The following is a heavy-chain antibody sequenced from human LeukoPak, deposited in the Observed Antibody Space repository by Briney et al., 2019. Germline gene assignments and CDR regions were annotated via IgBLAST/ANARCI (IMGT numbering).Heavy chain of an antibody. CDR2: IKSKTDGGTT. D-gene: IGHD5-18*01. CDR1: GFTFSNAW. Sequence: KPGGSLRLSCAASGFTFSNAWMSWVRQATGKGLEWVGRIKSKTDGGTTDYAAPVKGRFTISRDDSKNTLYLQMNSLKTEYTAVYYCTTHSGYSYASYWGQGTLVTVSS. V-gene: IGHV3-15*01. CDR3: TTHSGYSYASY. J-gene: IGHJ4*02.